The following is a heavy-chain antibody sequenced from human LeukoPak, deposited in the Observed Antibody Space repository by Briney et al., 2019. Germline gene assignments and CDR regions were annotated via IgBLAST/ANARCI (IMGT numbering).Heavy chain of an antibody. CDR3: ARVIYYYDSSGYYWRYYFDY. V-gene: IGHV3-7*01. CDR1: GFTFSSYS. Sequence: GGSLRLSCAASGFTFSSYSMNWVRQAPGKGLEWVANIKQDGSEKYYVDSVKGRFTISRDNAKNSLYLQMNSLRAEDTAVYYCARVIYYYDSSGYYWRYYFDYWGQGTLVTVSS. CDR2: IKQDGSEK. J-gene: IGHJ4*02. D-gene: IGHD3-22*01.